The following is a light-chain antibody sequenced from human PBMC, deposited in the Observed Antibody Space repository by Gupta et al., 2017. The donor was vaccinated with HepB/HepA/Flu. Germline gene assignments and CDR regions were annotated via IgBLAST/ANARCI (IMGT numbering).Light chain of an antibody. V-gene: IGLV3-25*03. CDR2: KDS. CDR1: ALPKQY. J-gene: IGLJ3*02. Sequence: SSELTQPPSVSVSPGQTARITCSGDALPKQYAYWYQQKPGQAPVLVIYKDSERPSGIPERFSGSSSGTTATFTISGVQAEDEADYYCQSADSSGTSWVFGGGTKLTVL. CDR3: QSADSSGTSWV.